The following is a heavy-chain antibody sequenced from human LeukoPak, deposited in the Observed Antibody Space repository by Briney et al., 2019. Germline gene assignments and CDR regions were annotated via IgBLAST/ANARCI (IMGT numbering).Heavy chain of an antibody. Sequence: GSLRLSCAASGFTFSSYSMNWVRQPPGKGLEWIGEINHSGSTNYNPSLKSRVTISVDTSKNQFSLKLSSVTAADTAVYYCARGRAAAAGTWFDPWGQGTLVTVSS. CDR1: GFTFSSYS. J-gene: IGHJ5*02. D-gene: IGHD6-13*01. V-gene: IGHV4-34*01. CDR2: INHSGST. CDR3: ARGRAAAAGTWFDP.